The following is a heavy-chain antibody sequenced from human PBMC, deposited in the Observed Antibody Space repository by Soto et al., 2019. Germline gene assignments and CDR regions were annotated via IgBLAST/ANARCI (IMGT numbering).Heavy chain of an antibody. Sequence: ASVKVSCKASGYTFTGYYMHWVRQAPGQGLEWMGWINPNSGGTNYAQKFQGWVTMTRDTSISTAYMELSRLRSDDTAVYYCARADSSSWSSYYYGMDVWGQGTTVTVSS. CDR3: ARADSSSWSSYYYGMDV. CDR1: GYTFTGYY. CDR2: INPNSGGT. J-gene: IGHJ6*02. V-gene: IGHV1-2*04. D-gene: IGHD6-13*01.